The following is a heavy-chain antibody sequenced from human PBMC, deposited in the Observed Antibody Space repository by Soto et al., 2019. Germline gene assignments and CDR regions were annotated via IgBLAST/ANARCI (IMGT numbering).Heavy chain of an antibody. Sequence: PGGSLRLSCAAPGFTFVHYALTWVRQAPGKGLEWVADISGSGESAFYADSVKGRFTISRDNSKNMAYMELNSLRAEDTAVYYCAKSHSSAAVYYYYYGMDVWGQGTTVTVSS. J-gene: IGHJ6*02. V-gene: IGHV3-23*01. CDR1: GFTFVHYA. D-gene: IGHD6-25*01. CDR3: AKSHSSAAVYYYYYGMDV. CDR2: ISGSGESA.